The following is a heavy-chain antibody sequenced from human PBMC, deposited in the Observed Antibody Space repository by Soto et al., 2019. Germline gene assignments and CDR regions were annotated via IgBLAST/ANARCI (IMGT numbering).Heavy chain of an antibody. CDR2: FYSSGSP. V-gene: IGHV4-59*08. CDR1: GGSLSGYY. CDR3: ARGAPPIDY. J-gene: IGHJ4*02. Sequence: PSETLSLTCTVSGGSLSGYYWSWIRQPPGKGLEWIGDFYSSGSPHHNPSLKNRVSISEDRSKNEFSLKLRSEDTAVYYCARGAPPIDYWGQGTLVPRLL.